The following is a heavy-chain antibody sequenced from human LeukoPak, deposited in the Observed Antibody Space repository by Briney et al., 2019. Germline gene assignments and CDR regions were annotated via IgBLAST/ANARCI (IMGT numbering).Heavy chain of an antibody. D-gene: IGHD3-22*01. CDR1: GGSFSGYY. Sequence: SETLSLTCAVYGGSFSGYYWSWIRQHPGKGLEWIGEINHSGSTNYNPYLKSRVTISVDPSKDQFSLKLSSVTAADTAVYYCARSYYDSSGYYLGYYYYYGMDVWGQGTTVTVSS. CDR2: INHSGST. CDR3: ARSYYDSSGYYLGYYYYYGMDV. V-gene: IGHV4-34*01. J-gene: IGHJ6*02.